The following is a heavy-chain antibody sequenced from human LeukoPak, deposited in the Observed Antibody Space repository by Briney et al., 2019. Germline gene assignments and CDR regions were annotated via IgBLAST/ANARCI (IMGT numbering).Heavy chain of an antibody. Sequence: GASVKVSCKASGYTFTSYGISWVRQAPGQGLDWMGWISAYNGNTNYAQKLQGRVTMTTDTSTSTAYMELRSLRSDDTAVYYCTREGCQGGSSGYCHYYYYMDVWGKGTTVTISS. D-gene: IGHD3-22*01. J-gene: IGHJ6*03. CDR3: TREGCQGGSSGYCHYYYYMDV. CDR2: ISAYNGNT. V-gene: IGHV1-18*01. CDR1: GYTFTSYG.